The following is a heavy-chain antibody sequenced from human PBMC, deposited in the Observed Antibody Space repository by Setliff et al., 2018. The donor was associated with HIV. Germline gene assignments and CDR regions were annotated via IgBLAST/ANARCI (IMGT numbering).Heavy chain of an antibody. J-gene: IGHJ4*02. Sequence: ASVKVSCKASGYTFSSYAITWVRQAPGQGLEWMGSINLYKDDTHYAQKFQDRVAMTADTSTNTVYMELRSLRSDDTALYYCVRDEKRAAGGSLYYLDLWGQGTLVTVSS. CDR2: INLYKDDT. CDR1: GYTFSSYA. CDR3: VRDEKRAAGGSLYYLDL. V-gene: IGHV1-18*01. D-gene: IGHD5-12*01.